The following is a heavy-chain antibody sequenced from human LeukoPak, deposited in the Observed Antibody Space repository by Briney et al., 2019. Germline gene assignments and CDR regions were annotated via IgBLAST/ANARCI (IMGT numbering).Heavy chain of an antibody. J-gene: IGHJ1*01. D-gene: IGHD6-13*01. CDR2: TNHSGST. CDR1: GGPFTGLY. V-gene: IGHV4-34*01. Sequence: SETLSLTCAVNGGPFTGLYWNWIRQPPGKGLEWIGETNHSGSTSYNPSLKSRATISVDTSRNQFSLKLSSMTAADTAVYYCLVAAAALGSQHWGQGTLVTVSS. CDR3: LVAAAALGSQH.